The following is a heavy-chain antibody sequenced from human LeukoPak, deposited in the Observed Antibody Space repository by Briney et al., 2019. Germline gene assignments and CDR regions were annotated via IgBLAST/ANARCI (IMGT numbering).Heavy chain of an antibody. Sequence: GGSLRLSCAASGFTFSSYWMSWVRQAPGKGLEWVANIKQDGSEKYYVDSVKGRFTISRDNAKNSLYLQMNSLRAEDTAVYYCARDQGIEVPLYYGMDVWGKGTTVTVSS. CDR1: GFTFSSYW. CDR3: ARDQGIEVPLYYGMDV. J-gene: IGHJ6*04. V-gene: IGHV3-7*01. D-gene: IGHD2-21*01. CDR2: IKQDGSEK.